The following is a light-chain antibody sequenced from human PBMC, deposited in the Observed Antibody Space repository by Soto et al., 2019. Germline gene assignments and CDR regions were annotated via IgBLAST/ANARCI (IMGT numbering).Light chain of an antibody. CDR2: GAS. Sequence: EIVLTQSPGTLSLSPGERATLSCRASQAVSSSYLAWYQQKPGQAPRLFIYGASSSASGIPDRFSGSGSGTEFTPTISRLETEDFAVYYCKQYGISPLLTFGQGTKVEIK. CDR3: KQYGISPLLT. CDR1: QAVSSSY. J-gene: IGKJ1*01. V-gene: IGKV3-20*01.